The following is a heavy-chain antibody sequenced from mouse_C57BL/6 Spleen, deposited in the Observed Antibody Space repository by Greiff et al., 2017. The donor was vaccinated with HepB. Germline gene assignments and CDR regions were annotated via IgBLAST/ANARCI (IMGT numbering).Heavy chain of an antibody. CDR3: ARVSITTVVALYWYFDV. CDR2: ISDGGSYT. J-gene: IGHJ1*03. CDR1: GFTFSSYA. D-gene: IGHD1-1*01. V-gene: IGHV5-4*03. Sequence: EVMLVESGGGLVKPGGSLKLSCAASGFTFSSYAMSWVRQTPEKRLEWVATISDGGSYTYYPDNVKGRFTISRDNAKNNLYLQMSHLKSEDTAMYYCARVSITTVVALYWYFDVWGTGTTVTVSS.